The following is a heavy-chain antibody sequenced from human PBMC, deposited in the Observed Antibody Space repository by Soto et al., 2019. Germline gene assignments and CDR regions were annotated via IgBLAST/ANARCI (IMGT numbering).Heavy chain of an antibody. V-gene: IGHV3-33*01. CDR3: VRDGVGGTAFFGFFDY. J-gene: IGHJ4*02. Sequence: QVQLVESGGGVVQPGRSLGLSCAASGAIFNGYGMHWVRQAPGKGLEWVAVIWHDGSKKYYADSAKGRFTISRDNSKNKLYLEMNSLRAEDTAVYYCVRDGVGGTAFFGFFDYWGQGTLVTVSS. CDR2: IWHDGSKK. D-gene: IGHD1-26*01. CDR1: GAIFNGYG.